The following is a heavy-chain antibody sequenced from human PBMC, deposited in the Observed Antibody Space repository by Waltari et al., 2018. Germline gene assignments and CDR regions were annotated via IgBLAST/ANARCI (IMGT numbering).Heavy chain of an antibody. D-gene: IGHD7-27*01. CDR3: AAFLPDWGRGTDY. CDR1: GHSVSSTYY. CDR2: IYHNGNT. J-gene: IGHJ4*02. V-gene: IGHV4-38-2*01. Sequence: QVQLQESGPGLVKPSETLSLTCAVSGHSVSSTYYWGWIRQSPGKGLEGIASIYHNGNTYYDTSLKSRVRLSLDTSKNRFSLNLRSVTAADTALYYCAAFLPDWGRGTDYWGQGILITVSS.